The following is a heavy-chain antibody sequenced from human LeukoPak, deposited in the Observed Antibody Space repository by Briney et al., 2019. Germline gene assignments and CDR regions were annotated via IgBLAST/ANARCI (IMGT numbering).Heavy chain of an antibody. CDR1: GFTFSSYA. Sequence: GGSLRLSCAASGFTFSSYAMSWVRQAPGKGLEWVSAISGSGGSTYYADSVKGRFTISRGNSKNTLYLQMNSLRAEDTAVYYCARSPYYDFWSGYQLSTYYFDYWGQGTLVTVSS. D-gene: IGHD3-3*01. CDR2: ISGSGGST. J-gene: IGHJ4*02. CDR3: ARSPYYDFWSGYQLSTYYFDY. V-gene: IGHV3-23*01.